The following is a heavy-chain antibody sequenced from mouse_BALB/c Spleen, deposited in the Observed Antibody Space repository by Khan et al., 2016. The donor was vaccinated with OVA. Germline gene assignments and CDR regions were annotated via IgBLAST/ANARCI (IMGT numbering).Heavy chain of an antibody. D-gene: IGHD1-1*01. CDR2: ISGDSSTI. J-gene: IGHJ2*01. CDR3: ATPYYYGYYFDY. CDR1: GFTFSSYG. Sequence: EVELVESGGGLVQPGGSRKLSCAASGFTFSSYGMHWVRQAPEKGLEWVAYISGDSSTIYYTDTVKGRFTISRDNPKNTLSLQMTSLMSEDTAMYYCATPYYYGYYFDYWGPGTTLTVSS. V-gene: IGHV5-17*02.